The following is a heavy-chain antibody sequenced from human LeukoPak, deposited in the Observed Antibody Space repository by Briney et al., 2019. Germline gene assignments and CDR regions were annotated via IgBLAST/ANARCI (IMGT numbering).Heavy chain of an antibody. Sequence: SVKVSCKASGGTFSSYAISWVRLAPGQGLEWMGGIIPIFGTANYAQKFQGRVTITADESTSTAYMELSSLRSEDTAVYYCAREGPSAFDIWGQGTMVTVSS. J-gene: IGHJ3*02. CDR2: IIPIFGTA. CDR3: AREGPSAFDI. CDR1: GGTFSSYA. V-gene: IGHV1-69*13.